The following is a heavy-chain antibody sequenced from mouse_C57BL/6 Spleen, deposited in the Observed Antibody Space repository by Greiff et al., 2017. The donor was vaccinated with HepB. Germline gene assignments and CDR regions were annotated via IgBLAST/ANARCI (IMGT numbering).Heavy chain of an antibody. CDR1: GYTFTDYY. D-gene: IGHD1-1*01. CDR3: ARRGSGSSRYFDY. CDR2: INPYNGGT. J-gene: IGHJ2*01. V-gene: IGHV1-19*01. Sequence: EVKLMESGPVLVKPGASVKMSCKASGYTFTDYYMNWVKQSHGKSLEWIGVINPYNGGTSYNQKFKGKATLTVDKSSSTAYMELNSLTSEDSAVYYCARRGSGSSRYFDYWGQGTTLTVSS.